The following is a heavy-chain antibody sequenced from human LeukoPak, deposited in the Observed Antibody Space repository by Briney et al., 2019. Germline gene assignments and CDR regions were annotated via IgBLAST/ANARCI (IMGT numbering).Heavy chain of an antibody. CDR1: GYTFSSYD. Sequence: ASVKVSCKASGYTFSSYDIHWVRQAPGQRLEWMGWLNAGDGNAKFSQKFQGRVTITRDTSASTDYMELSSLRSEDTAVYYCARAQLGSNRPRDFWGQGTLVTVSS. CDR2: LNAGDGNA. V-gene: IGHV1-3*01. D-gene: IGHD6-13*01. J-gene: IGHJ4*02. CDR3: ARAQLGSNRPRDF.